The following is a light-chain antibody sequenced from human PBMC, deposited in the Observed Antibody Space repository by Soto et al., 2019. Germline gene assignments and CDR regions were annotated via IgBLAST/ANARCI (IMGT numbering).Light chain of an antibody. CDR2: GAS. CDR3: QKYGRISLFT. CDR1: QSVSSSY. Sequence: EIVLTQSPGTLSLSPGERATLSCRASQSVSSSYLAWYQQKPGQAPRLLIYGASSRATGIPDRFSGSGSGIDFPLTISSLESEDFAAYYWQKYGRISLFTFGPGTKVNIK. J-gene: IGKJ3*01. V-gene: IGKV3-20*01.